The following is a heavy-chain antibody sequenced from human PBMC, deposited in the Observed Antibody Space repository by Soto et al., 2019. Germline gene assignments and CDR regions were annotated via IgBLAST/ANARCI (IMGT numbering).Heavy chain of an antibody. D-gene: IGHD6-13*01. CDR2: IYYSGST. J-gene: IGHJ4*02. Sequence: SETLSLTCTVSGGSISSYYWSWIRQPPGKGLEWIGYIYYSGSTNYNPSLKSRVTISVDTSKNQFSLKLSSVTAADTAVYYCARVGSSSWYTLYYFDYWGQGTLVTV. CDR1: GGSISSYY. V-gene: IGHV4-59*01. CDR3: ARVGSSSWYTLYYFDY.